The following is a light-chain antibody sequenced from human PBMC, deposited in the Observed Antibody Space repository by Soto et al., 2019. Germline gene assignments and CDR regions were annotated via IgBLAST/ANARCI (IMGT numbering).Light chain of an antibody. CDR1: SSDVGSYNV. CDR3: CSYAGSSTLYV. Sequence: QSVLTQPASVSGSPGQSITISCTGTSSDVGSYNVVSWYQQHPGKAPKLMIYEGTKRPSGVSNCFSGSRSGNTASLTISGLQAEDEADYYCCSYAGSSTLYVFGTGTKVTVL. CDR2: EGT. V-gene: IGLV2-23*01. J-gene: IGLJ1*01.